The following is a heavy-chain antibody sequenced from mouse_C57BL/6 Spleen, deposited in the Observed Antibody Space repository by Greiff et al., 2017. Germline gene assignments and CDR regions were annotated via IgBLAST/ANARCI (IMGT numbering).Heavy chain of an antibody. J-gene: IGHJ3*01. Sequence: QVQLKQPGAELVRPGSSVKLSCKASGYTFTSYWMHWVKQRPIQGLEWIGNIDPSDSETHYNQKFKDKATLTVDKSSSTAYMQLSSLTSEDSAVYYCARGSNHRVLGYWGQGTLVTVSA. D-gene: IGHD2-5*01. CDR2: IDPSDSET. V-gene: IGHV1-52*01. CDR1: GYTFTSYW. CDR3: ARGSNHRVLGY.